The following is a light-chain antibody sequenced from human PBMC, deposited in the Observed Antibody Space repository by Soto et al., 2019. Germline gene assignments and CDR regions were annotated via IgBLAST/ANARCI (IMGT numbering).Light chain of an antibody. CDR3: AAWDDSVSGPL. CDR2: RNN. J-gene: IGLJ2*01. V-gene: IGLV1-47*01. CDR1: SSNIETNY. Sequence: QSVLTQPPSASGTPGQGVTISCSGSSSNIETNYVYWYQQLPGTAPKLLIYRNNQRPSGVPDRFSGSKSGTSAYLAISGLRSEDEAGYYCAAWDDSVSGPLFGGGTKLTVL.